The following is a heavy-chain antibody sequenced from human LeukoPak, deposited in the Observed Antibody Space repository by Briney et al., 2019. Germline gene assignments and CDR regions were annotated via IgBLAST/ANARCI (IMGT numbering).Heavy chain of an antibody. CDR3: AREATGITGTTIIYYYYMDV. J-gene: IGHJ6*03. CDR2: AYYRSKWYN. V-gene: IGHV6-1*01. CDR1: GDSVSSNSAA. Sequence: SQTLSLTCAISGDSVSSNSAAWNWIRQSPSRGLEWLGRAYYRSKWYNDYAVSVKSRITINPDTSKNQFSLQLNSVTPEDTAVYYCAREATGITGTTIIYYYYMDVWGKGTTVTVSS. D-gene: IGHD1-7*01.